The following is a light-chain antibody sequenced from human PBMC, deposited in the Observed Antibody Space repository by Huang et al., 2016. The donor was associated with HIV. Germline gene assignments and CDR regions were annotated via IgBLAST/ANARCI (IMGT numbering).Light chain of an antibody. V-gene: IGKV3-15*01. Sequence: EIVMTQSPATLSVSPGERATLSCRASQSVSSNLAWYQQKPGEAPRLRIYGASTRATGIPGRFSGSGSGTEFTLTISSLQSEDFAVYYCQQYNNWPPITFGQGTRLEIK. J-gene: IGKJ5*01. CDR1: QSVSSN. CDR3: QQYNNWPPIT. CDR2: GAS.